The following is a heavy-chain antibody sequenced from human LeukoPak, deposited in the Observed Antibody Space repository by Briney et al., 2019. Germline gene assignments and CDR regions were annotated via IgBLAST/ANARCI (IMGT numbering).Heavy chain of an antibody. V-gene: IGHV4-38-2*02. J-gene: IGHJ4*02. CDR3: ARADDYGDLPFDY. CDR2: IYHSGST. CDR1: GGSISSYY. Sequence: SETLSLTCTVSGGSISSYYWGWIRQPPGKGLEWIGSIYHSGSTYYNPSLKSRVTISVDTSKNQFSLKLSSVTAADTAVYYCARADDYGDLPFDYWGQGTLVTVSS. D-gene: IGHD4-17*01.